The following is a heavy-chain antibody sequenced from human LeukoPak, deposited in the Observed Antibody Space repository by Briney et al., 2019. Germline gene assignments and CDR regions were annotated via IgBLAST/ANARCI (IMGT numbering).Heavy chain of an antibody. Sequence: ASVKVSCKASGGTFSSCAISWVRQAPGQGLEWMGGIIPIFGTANYAQKFQGRVTITADESTSTAYMELSSLRSEDTAVYYCAKAKRFNVVVPALFGWFDPWGQGTLVTVSS. D-gene: IGHD2-2*01. CDR2: IIPIFGTA. V-gene: IGHV1-69*13. CDR1: GGTFSSCA. J-gene: IGHJ5*02. CDR3: AKAKRFNVVVPALFGWFDP.